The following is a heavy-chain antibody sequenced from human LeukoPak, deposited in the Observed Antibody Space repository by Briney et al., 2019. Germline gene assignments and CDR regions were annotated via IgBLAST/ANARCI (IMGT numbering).Heavy chain of an antibody. Sequence: GGSLRLSCAASGFTFRDYYMSWIRQAPGKGLEWVSYISSSGSYTKKADSVEGRFTISRDNAKNSMYLQMNSLKTEDTAVYYCARVSSGRPTEFDYWGQGTLVTVSS. CDR1: GFTFRDYY. CDR2: ISSSGSYT. CDR3: ARVSSGRPTEFDY. D-gene: IGHD3-22*01. J-gene: IGHJ4*02. V-gene: IGHV3-11*05.